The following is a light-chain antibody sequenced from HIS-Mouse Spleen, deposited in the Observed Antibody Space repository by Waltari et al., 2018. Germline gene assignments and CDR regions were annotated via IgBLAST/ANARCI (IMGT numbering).Light chain of an antibody. CDR3: CSYAGSYTWV. CDR1: SSDVGGYNH. J-gene: IGLJ3*02. V-gene: IGLV2-11*01. Sequence: QSALTQPRSVSGSPGQSVTISCTGTSSDVGGYNHAPWYQQHPGKAPKLMIYDVSKRPSGVPDRFSGSKSGNTASLTISGLQAEDEADYYCCSYAGSYTWVFGGGTKLTVL. CDR2: DVS.